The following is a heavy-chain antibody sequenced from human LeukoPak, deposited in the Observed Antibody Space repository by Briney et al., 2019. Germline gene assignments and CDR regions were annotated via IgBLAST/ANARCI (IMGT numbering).Heavy chain of an antibody. V-gene: IGHV3-23*01. CDR2: ISGSGGYT. CDR3: AKSSEDGDWYFDL. D-gene: IGHD4-17*01. J-gene: IGHJ2*01. Sequence: EGSLRLSCAASGFTFSTYTVSWVRQPPGKGLEWVSAISGSGGYTYYADSVKGRFTLSRGNSKNTLYLQMNSLRAEDTAVYYCAKSSEDGDWYFDLWGRGTLVTVSS. CDR1: GFTFSTYT.